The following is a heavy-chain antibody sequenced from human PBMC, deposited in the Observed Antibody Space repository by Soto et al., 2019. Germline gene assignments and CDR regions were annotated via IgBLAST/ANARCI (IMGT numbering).Heavy chain of an antibody. D-gene: IGHD6-13*01. Sequence: GESLKISCKGSGYSFTSYWIGWVRQMPGKGLEWMGIIYPGDSDTRYSPSFQGQVTISADKSISTAHLQWSSLKASDTAMYYCARNGIAAAGGEYYYYGMDVWGQGTTVTVSS. CDR3: ARNGIAAAGGEYYYYGMDV. CDR2: IYPGDSDT. CDR1: GYSFTSYW. V-gene: IGHV5-51*01. J-gene: IGHJ6*02.